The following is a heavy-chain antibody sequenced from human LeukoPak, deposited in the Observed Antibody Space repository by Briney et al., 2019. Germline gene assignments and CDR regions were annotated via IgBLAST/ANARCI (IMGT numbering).Heavy chain of an antibody. Sequence: GGSLRLSCAASGFTFSGFWMNWVRQAPGKGLEWVASIKQDGSEKYYVDSVKGRFSISRDNAKNSLHLQTNSLRAEDTAVYYCARDHTVDGLVFDYWGQGILVTVSS. CDR1: GFTFSGFW. CDR2: IKQDGSEK. CDR3: ARDHTVDGLVFDY. D-gene: IGHD6-19*01. V-gene: IGHV3-7*01. J-gene: IGHJ4*02.